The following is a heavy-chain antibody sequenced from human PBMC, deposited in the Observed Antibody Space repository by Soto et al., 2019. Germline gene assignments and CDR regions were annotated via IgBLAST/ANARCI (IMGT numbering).Heavy chain of an antibody. CDR2: INPNNGST. CDR1: GYTFTSYA. J-gene: IGHJ3*02. D-gene: IGHD1-1*01. V-gene: IGHV1-2*02. Sequence: ASVKVSCKASGYTFTSYAMHWVRQAPGQRLEWMGWINPNNGSTKYAQKFQGRVTMTRDTSISTAYMELSRLRSDDTAVYYCASPTTRRNGAFDIWGQGTMVTVSS. CDR3: ASPTTRRNGAFDI.